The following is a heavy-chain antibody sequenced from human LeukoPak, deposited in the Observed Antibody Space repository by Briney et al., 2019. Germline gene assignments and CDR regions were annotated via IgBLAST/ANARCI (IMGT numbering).Heavy chain of an antibody. Sequence: PSETLSLTCAVYGESFSGYYWSWIRQPPGKGLEWIGEINHSGSTNYNPSLKSRVTISVDTSMNQFSLKLSSVTAADTAVYYCARGRGYSYGFFFDYWGQGTLVTVSS. CDR1: GESFSGYY. CDR3: ARGRGYSYGFFFDY. CDR2: INHSGST. V-gene: IGHV4-34*01. J-gene: IGHJ4*02. D-gene: IGHD5-18*01.